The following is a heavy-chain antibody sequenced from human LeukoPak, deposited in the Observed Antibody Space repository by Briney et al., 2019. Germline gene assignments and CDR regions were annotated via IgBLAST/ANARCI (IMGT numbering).Heavy chain of an antibody. J-gene: IGHJ6*03. CDR3: AREYDILTGYTYYMDV. D-gene: IGHD3-9*01. CDR1: GFTFSDYY. V-gene: IGHV3-11*01. CDR2: ISSSGSTI. Sequence: GGSLRLSCAASGFTFSDYYMSWIRQAPGKGLEWVSYISSSGSTIYYADSVKGRFTISRDNAKNSLYLQMNSLRAEDTAVYYCAREYDILTGYTYYMDVWGKGTTVTISS.